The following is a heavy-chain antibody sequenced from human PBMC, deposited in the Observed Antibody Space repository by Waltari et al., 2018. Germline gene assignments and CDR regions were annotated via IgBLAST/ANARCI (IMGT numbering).Heavy chain of an antibody. CDR1: GITSSAYA. J-gene: IGHJ4*02. Sequence: EVQLLESGGGLVQSGGSLRLSGAVSGITSSAYAMSWVRQALGKGLEWVSGIKDGGGSTYYADSVKGRFTISRDNSRKMLFLQMSGLRAEDTAIYYCAKETLRWFDYWGQGTLVAVSS. CDR3: AKETLRWFDY. V-gene: IGHV3-23*01. D-gene: IGHD5-12*01. CDR2: IKDGGGST.